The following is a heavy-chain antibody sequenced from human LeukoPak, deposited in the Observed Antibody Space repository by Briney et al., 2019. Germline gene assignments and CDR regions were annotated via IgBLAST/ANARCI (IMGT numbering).Heavy chain of an antibody. Sequence: ASVKVSCKASGYTLTSHGISWVRQAPAQGLEWMGWISAYNGNTNYAQKLQGRVTMPPDTCTGPAYMDLRRLRSDDTAVYYCARVGGEYQLLWYIFLYYWGQGTLVTVSS. V-gene: IGHV1-18*01. J-gene: IGHJ4*02. D-gene: IGHD2-2*01. CDR2: ISAYNGNT. CDR3: ARVGGEYQLLWYIFLYY. CDR1: GYTLTSHG.